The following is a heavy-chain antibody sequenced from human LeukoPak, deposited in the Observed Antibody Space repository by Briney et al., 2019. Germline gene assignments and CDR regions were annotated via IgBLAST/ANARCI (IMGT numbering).Heavy chain of an antibody. CDR3: GRETYTYDTSGPDH. CDR1: GFTFSSYW. J-gene: IGHJ4*02. CDR2: INSGGTTT. Sequence: QPGGSLRLSCAASGFTFSSYWMHWVRQVPGKGLVWVSRINSGGTTTNYADPVKGRFTISRDNAKNTLYLQMNSLRAEDTAVYYCGRETYTYDTSGPDHWGQGTLLTVSS. V-gene: IGHV3-74*01. D-gene: IGHD3-22*01.